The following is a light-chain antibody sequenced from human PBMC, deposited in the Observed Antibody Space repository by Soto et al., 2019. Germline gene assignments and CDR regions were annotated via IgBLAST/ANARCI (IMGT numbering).Light chain of an antibody. V-gene: IGLV4-60*03. Sequence: QLVLTQSSSASASLGSSVKLTCTLSSGHSSYIIAWHQQQPGKAPRYLMKLEGSGSYNKGSGVPDRFSGSSSGADRYLTISNLPSEDEADYYCETWDSNTNVAVFGGGTQLTVL. CDR3: ETWDSNTNVAV. J-gene: IGLJ7*01. CDR1: SGHSSYI. CDR2: LEGSGSY.